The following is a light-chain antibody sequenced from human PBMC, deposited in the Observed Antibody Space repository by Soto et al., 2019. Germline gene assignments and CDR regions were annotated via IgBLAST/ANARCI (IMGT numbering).Light chain of an antibody. CDR2: AAS. Sequence: DIQMTQSPSSLSASVGDSVSFTCRASQFISTYLNWYQQKPGKAPKLLIYAASSLQRGVPSRFSGSGSGTYFTLTISNLQPEDFATYFCQQSHSDPLTFGGGTKVEI. J-gene: IGKJ4*01. CDR1: QFISTY. CDR3: QQSHSDPLT. V-gene: IGKV1-39*01.